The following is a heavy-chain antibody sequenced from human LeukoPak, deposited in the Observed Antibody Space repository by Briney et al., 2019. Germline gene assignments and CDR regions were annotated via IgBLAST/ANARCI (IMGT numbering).Heavy chain of an antibody. CDR3: AKDYLGYGDYGWDY. D-gene: IGHD4-17*01. J-gene: IGHJ4*02. Sequence: GGSLRLSCAASGFTFSSYAMSWVRQAPGKGLEWVSAISGSGGSTYYADSVKGRFTISRDNSKNTLYLQMNSLRAEDTAVYYCAKDYLGYGDYGWDYWGQGTLVTVFS. CDR2: ISGSGGST. CDR1: GFTFSSYA. V-gene: IGHV3-23*01.